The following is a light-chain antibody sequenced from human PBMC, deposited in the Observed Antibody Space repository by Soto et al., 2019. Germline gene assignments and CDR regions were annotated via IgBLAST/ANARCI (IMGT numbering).Light chain of an antibody. CDR1: QSVSSSY. CDR2: GAS. Sequence: EIVLTQSPGTLSLSPGERATLSCRASQSVSSSYLAWYQQKPGQAPRLLIYGASSRATGIPDRFSGSGSGTDFTLTISRLEPEDFAVYYCQQYGSSRWTFGQGTRWIS. CDR3: QQYGSSRWT. V-gene: IGKV3-20*01. J-gene: IGKJ1*01.